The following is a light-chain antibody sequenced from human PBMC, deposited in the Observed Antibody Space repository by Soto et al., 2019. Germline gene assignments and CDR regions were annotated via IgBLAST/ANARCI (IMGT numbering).Light chain of an antibody. CDR2: DVS. J-gene: IGLJ1*01. CDR1: SSDVGRYNY. CDR3: SSYTSISTYV. V-gene: IGLV2-14*01. Sequence: QSVLTQPASVSGSPGQSITISCTGTSSDVGRYNYVSWYQQHPGKAPKVMIYDVSNRPSGVSNRFSGSKSGNTASLTISGLQAEDEADYYCSSYTSISTYVFGTGTKLTVL.